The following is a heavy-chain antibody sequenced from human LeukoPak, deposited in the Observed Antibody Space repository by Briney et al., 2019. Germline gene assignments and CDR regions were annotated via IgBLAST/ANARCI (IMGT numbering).Heavy chain of an antibody. Sequence: SETLSLTCTVSGDSISSSSYYWGWIRQPPGKGLEWIGSIYYSGSTYYNPSLKSRVTISVDTSKNQFSLKLSSVTAADTAVYYCARACEDYDFWSGYVRYYYYMDVWGKGTTVTVSS. J-gene: IGHJ6*03. D-gene: IGHD3-3*01. CDR2: IYYSGST. V-gene: IGHV4-39*07. CDR3: ARACEDYDFWSGYVRYYYYMDV. CDR1: GDSISSSSYY.